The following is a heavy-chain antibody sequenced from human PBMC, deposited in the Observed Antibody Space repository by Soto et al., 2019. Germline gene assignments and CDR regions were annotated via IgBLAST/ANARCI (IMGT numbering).Heavy chain of an antibody. CDR3: AHIPNYYQYDGFDP. V-gene: IGHV2-5*02. D-gene: IGHD3-16*01. CDR2: IYWDDDK. CDR1: GFSLTTRGVG. Sequence: QITLKESGPPLVKPTQTLTLTCTFSGFSLTTRGVGVGWIRQPPGKALECLALIYWDDDKRYSPSLQSRLSITKDTSKNQVFLTMTNVDPVDTATYYCAHIPNYYQYDGFDPWGQGTLVSVSS. J-gene: IGHJ5*02.